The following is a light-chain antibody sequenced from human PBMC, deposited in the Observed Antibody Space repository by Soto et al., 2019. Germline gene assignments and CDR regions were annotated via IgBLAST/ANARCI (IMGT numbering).Light chain of an antibody. CDR2: GAS. J-gene: IGKJ1*01. V-gene: IGKV3-20*01. Sequence: EIVLTQSPGTLSLSPGEKATLSCRASRSVSNNYLAWYQQKPGQAPRLLIYGASSRATGIPDRFSGSGSGTEFTLTISRLEPEDFAVFYCQQYGSSPRTFGQGTRVEIK. CDR3: QQYGSSPRT. CDR1: RSVSNNY.